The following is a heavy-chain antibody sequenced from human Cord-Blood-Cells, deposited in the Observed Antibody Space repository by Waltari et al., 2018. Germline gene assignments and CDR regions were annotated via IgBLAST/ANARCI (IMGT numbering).Heavy chain of an antibody. CDR1: GDSVSRNSPA. J-gene: IGHJ4*02. CDR3: ARDSNRGEGFDY. V-gene: IGHV6-1*01. CDR2: TYYRSKWYK. Sequence: QVQLQQLGPGLVKPSQTLSLTCAISGDSVSRNSPAWNWIRQSPSRGLEWQGRTYYRSKWYKDYAVSVKSRITIDPDAANNLFSLQLSSGSPDDTAVYYCARDSNRGEGFDYWGQGTLVTVSS. D-gene: IGHD2-21*01.